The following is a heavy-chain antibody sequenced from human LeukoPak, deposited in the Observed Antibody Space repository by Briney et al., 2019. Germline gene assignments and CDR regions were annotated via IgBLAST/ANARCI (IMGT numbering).Heavy chain of an antibody. V-gene: IGHV3-23*01. CDR1: GFTFSNNW. Sequence: PGGSLRLSCTASGFTFSNNWMTWVRQAPGKGLEWVSIISGIGGITYYPDSVKGRFTISRDNSKNTLYLQMNSLRAEDTAVYYCAKLYCSSSSCSRGGYFDYWGRGTLVTVSS. D-gene: IGHD2-2*01. J-gene: IGHJ4*02. CDR3: AKLYCSSSSCSRGGYFDY. CDR2: ISGIGGIT.